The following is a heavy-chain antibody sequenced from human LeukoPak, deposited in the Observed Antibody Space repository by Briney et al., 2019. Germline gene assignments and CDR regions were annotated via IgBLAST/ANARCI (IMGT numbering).Heavy chain of an antibody. CDR2: ISDNGRRT. J-gene: IGHJ4*02. Sequence: GGSLRLSCAASGFTFSHFGLNWVRQAPGKGLGWVAFISDNGRRTYYLESVKGLFTISRDDSKNTLYLQMNSLRVEDTAVYYCARDRIAKYSIDYWGQGTLVTVSS. V-gene: IGHV3-33*08. D-gene: IGHD2-15*01. CDR3: ARDRIAKYSIDY. CDR1: GFTFSHFG.